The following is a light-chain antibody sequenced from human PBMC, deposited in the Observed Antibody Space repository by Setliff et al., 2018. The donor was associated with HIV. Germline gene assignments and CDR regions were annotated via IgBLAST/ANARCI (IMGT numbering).Light chain of an antibody. CDR3: CSYASSGSLV. J-gene: IGLJ1*01. Sequence: QSVLTQPASVSGSPGQSITISCTGTSSDVGSYNLVSWYQQRPGKAPKLMIYEVSKRPSGVSNRFSGSKSGNAASLTISGLRTEDEAEYYCCSYASSGSLVFGAGTKVTVL. V-gene: IGLV2-23*02. CDR2: EVS. CDR1: SSDVGSYNL.